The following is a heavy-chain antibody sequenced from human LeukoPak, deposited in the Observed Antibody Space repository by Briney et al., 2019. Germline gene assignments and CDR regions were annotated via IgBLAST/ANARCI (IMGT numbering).Heavy chain of an antibody. Sequence: SETLSLTCAAYGGSFSGYYWSWIRQPPGKGLEWIGEINHSGSTNYNPSLKSRVTISVDTSKNQFSLKLSSVTAADTAVYYCARAGWTGNYYYYGMDVWGQGTTVTVSS. CDR1: GGSFSGYY. V-gene: IGHV4-34*01. CDR3: ARAGWTGNYYYYGMDV. J-gene: IGHJ6*02. CDR2: INHSGST. D-gene: IGHD3-10*01.